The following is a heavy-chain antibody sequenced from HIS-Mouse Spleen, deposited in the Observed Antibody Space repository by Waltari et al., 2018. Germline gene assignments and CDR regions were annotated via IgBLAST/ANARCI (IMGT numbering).Heavy chain of an antibody. Sequence: EVQLVQSGGGLVKPGGSLRLSCAASGFTFSSYSMNWVRQAPGKGLEWVSTIRRSSSYRYYADSVKGRFTISSDNAKNSLYLQMNSLRAEDTAVYYCARRLLTGDAFDIWGQGTMVTVSS. CDR2: IRRSSSYR. CDR3: ARRLLTGDAFDI. J-gene: IGHJ3*02. CDR1: GFTFSSYS. D-gene: IGHD7-27*01. V-gene: IGHV3-21*01.